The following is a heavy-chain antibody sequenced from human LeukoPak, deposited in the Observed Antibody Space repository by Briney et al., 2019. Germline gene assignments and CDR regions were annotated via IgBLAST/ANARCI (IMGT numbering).Heavy chain of an antibody. V-gene: IGHV4-59*01. J-gene: IGHJ6*03. CDR3: ARDTAGGYYDSSGFSSYYYMDV. CDR2: IYYGGST. D-gene: IGHD3-22*01. CDR1: GGSISSYF. Sequence: SETLSLTCTVSGGSISSYFWTWIRQPPGKGLEWIGYIYYGGSTSYNPSLKSRVSISLDTSKHQFSLKLSSVTVADTAVYYCARDTAGGYYDSSGFSSYYYMDVWGKGTTVTVSS.